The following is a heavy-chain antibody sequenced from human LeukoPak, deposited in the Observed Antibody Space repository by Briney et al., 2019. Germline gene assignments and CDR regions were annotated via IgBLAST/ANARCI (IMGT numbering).Heavy chain of an antibody. CDR2: ISGSGGST. D-gene: IGHD3-3*01. J-gene: IGHJ4*02. Sequence: GGSLRLSCAASGFTFSDYAMSWVRQAPGKGLEWVSAISGSGGSTYYADSVKGRFTISRDNSKNTLYLQMNSLRVEDTAVYDCVKGRLYDFWSGSDYWGQGTLVTVSS. CDR1: GFTFSDYA. V-gene: IGHV3-23*01. CDR3: VKGRLYDFWSGSDY.